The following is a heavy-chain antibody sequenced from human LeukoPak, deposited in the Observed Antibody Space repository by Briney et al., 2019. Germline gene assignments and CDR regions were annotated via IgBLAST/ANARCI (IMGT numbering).Heavy chain of an antibody. CDR2: INPNSGGT. V-gene: IGHV1-2*02. D-gene: IGHD4-17*01. Sequence: GASVTVSCKASGYTFTGYYMHWVRQAPGQGLEWMGWINPNSGGTNYAQKFQGRVTMTRDTSISTAYMELSRLRSDDTAAYYCARGSIGLMITVTYWGQGTLVTVSS. J-gene: IGHJ4*02. CDR3: ARGSIGLMITVTY. CDR1: GYTFTGYY.